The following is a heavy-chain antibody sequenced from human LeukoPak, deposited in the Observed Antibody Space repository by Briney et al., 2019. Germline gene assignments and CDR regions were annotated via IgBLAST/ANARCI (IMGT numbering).Heavy chain of an antibody. Sequence: GGSLRLSCAASGFTFSSYSMNWVRQAPGKGLEWVSSISSSSSYIYYADSVKGRFTISRDNAKNSLYLQMNSLRAEDTAVYYCARDLRTCSGGSCYAPFDYWGQGTLVTVSS. V-gene: IGHV3-21*01. D-gene: IGHD2-15*01. CDR2: ISSSSSYI. J-gene: IGHJ4*02. CDR3: ARDLRTCSGGSCYAPFDY. CDR1: GFTFSSYS.